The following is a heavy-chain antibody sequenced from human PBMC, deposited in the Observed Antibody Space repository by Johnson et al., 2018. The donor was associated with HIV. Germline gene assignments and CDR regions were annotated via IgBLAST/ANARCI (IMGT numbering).Heavy chain of an antibody. D-gene: IGHD7-27*01. Sequence: VQLVESGGGLVQPGRSLRLFCAASGFSFDAYAMYWVRQVPGKGLEWVSGISWNSDNIAYGDSVKGRFTISRDNVKNSLYLQMNSLRAEDTAVYYCARQLGSDAFDIWGQGTMVTVSS. CDR1: GFSFDAYA. CDR3: ARQLGSDAFDI. V-gene: IGHV3-9*01. CDR2: ISWNSDNI. J-gene: IGHJ3*02.